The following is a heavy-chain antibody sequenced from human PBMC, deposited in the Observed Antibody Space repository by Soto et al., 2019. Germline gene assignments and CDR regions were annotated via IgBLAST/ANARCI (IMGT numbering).Heavy chain of an antibody. J-gene: IGHJ6*02. V-gene: IGHV3-53*04. CDR3: AREGSGYDYWGDYYYGMDV. CDR1: GFTVSSNY. D-gene: IGHD5-12*01. Sequence: GGSLRLSCAASGFTVSSNYMSWVRQAPGKGLEWVSVIYSGGSTYYADSVKGRFTISRHNAKNTLYLQMNSLRAEYTAVYYCAREGSGYDYWGDYYYGMDVWGQGTTVTVSS. CDR2: IYSGGST.